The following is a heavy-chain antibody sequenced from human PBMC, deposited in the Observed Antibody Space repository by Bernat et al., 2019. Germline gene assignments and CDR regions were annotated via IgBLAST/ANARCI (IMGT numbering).Heavy chain of an antibody. D-gene: IGHD3-10*01. Sequence: EVQLVESGGGLVKPGGSLRLSCAASGFTFSSYSMNWVRQAPGKGLEWVSSISSSSSYIYYADSVKGRFTISRDNAKNSLYLQMNSLRAEDTAVYYCARTPLGVVGEYYFDFWGEGTLVTVSS. CDR2: ISSSSSYI. CDR1: GFTFSSYS. V-gene: IGHV3-21*01. J-gene: IGHJ4*02. CDR3: ARTPLGVVGEYYFDF.